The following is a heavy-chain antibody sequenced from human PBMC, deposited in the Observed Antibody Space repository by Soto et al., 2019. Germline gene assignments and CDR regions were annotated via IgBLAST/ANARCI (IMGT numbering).Heavy chain of an antibody. CDR1: GGSISSSSYY. CDR2: IYYSGST. J-gene: IGHJ4*02. V-gene: IGHV4-39*01. Sequence: SETLSLTCTVSGGSISSSSYYWGWIRQPPGKGLEWIGSIYYSGSTYYNPSLKSRVTISIDTSKNQFSLKLSSVTAADTAVYYCARQLYDSSAYYIRSWGQGTLVTV. D-gene: IGHD3-22*01. CDR3: ARQLYDSSAYYIRS.